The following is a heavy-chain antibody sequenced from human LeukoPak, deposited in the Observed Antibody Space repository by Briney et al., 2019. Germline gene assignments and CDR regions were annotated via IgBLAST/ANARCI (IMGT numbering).Heavy chain of an antibody. D-gene: IGHD3-3*01. V-gene: IGHV3-9*01. Sequence: GGSLRLSCAASGFTFDDYAMHWVRQAPGKGLEWVSGISWNSGSIGYADSVMGRFTISRDNAKNSLYLQMNSLRAEDTALYYCAKGITYYDFWSGYAFDYWGQGTLVTVSS. CDR3: AKGITYYDFWSGYAFDY. J-gene: IGHJ4*02. CDR2: ISWNSGSI. CDR1: GFTFDDYA.